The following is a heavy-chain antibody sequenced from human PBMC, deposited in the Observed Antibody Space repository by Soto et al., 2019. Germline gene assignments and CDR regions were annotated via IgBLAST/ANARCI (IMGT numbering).Heavy chain of an antibody. CDR2: IIPIFGTA. CDR1: GGTFSSYA. J-gene: IGHJ4*01. D-gene: IGHD3-16*01. CDR3: ARWGVEKSEFDY. Sequence: ASVKVSCKASGGTFSSYAISWVRQAPGQGLEWMGGIIPIFGTANYAQKFQGRVTITAAESTSTAYMELSSLRSEDTAAYYCARWGVEKSEFDYWGHGTQVTVSA. V-gene: IGHV1-69*13.